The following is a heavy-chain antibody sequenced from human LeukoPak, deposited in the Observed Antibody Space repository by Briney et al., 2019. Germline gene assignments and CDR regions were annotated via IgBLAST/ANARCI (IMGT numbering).Heavy chain of an antibody. CDR3: ARDRMTTVVTLVSDY. Sequence: PGGSLRLSCAASGFTFSSYSMNWVRQAPGKGLEWVSYISSSSSTIYYADSVKGRFTISRDNAKNSLYLQMNSLRAEDTAVYYCARDRMTTVVTLVSDYWGQGTLVTVSS. J-gene: IGHJ4*02. V-gene: IGHV3-48*01. CDR2: ISSSSSTI. D-gene: IGHD4-23*01. CDR1: GFTFSSYS.